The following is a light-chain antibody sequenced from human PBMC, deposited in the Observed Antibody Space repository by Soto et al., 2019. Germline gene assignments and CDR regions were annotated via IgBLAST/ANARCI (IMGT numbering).Light chain of an antibody. V-gene: IGKV3-20*01. CDR2: GAS. CDR1: QSVSSSY. J-gene: IGKJ1*01. Sequence: EIVLTQSPGTLSLSPGERATLSCRASQSVSSSYLAWYQQKPGQAPRLLIFGASSRATGIPDRFSGSGSGKDFTLTISRLEPEEFAVYYCQQYGSSPQTFGQGTKVDIK. CDR3: QQYGSSPQT.